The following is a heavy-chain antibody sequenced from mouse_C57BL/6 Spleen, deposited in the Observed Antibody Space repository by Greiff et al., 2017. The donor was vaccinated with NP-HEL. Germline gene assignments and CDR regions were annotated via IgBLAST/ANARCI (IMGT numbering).Heavy chain of an antibody. CDR3: ARRREYDAPLYWYFDV. J-gene: IGHJ1*03. Sequence: QVQLQQPGAELVKPGASVKLSCKASGYTFTSYWMQWVKQRPGQGLEWIGEIDPSDSYTNYNQKFKGKATLTVDTSSSTAYMQLSSLTSEDSAVYYCARRREYDAPLYWYFDVWGTGTTVTVSS. CDR1: GYTFTSYW. V-gene: IGHV1-50*01. CDR2: IDPSDSYT. D-gene: IGHD2-14*01.